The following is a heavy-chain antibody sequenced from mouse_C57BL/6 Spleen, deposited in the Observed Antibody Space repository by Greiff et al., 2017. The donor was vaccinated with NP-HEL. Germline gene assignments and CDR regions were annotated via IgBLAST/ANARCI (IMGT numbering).Heavy chain of an antibody. V-gene: IGHV1-72*01. CDR2: IDPNSGGT. CDR1: GYTFTSYW. Sequence: VQLQQSGAELVKPGASVKLSCKASGYTFTSYWMHWVKQRPGRGLEWIGRIDPNSGGTKYNEKFKSKATLTVDKPSSTAYMQLSSLTSEDSAVYYCARQRNYDYDPWYFDVWGTGTTVTVSS. CDR3: ARQRNYDYDPWYFDV. D-gene: IGHD2-4*01. J-gene: IGHJ1*03.